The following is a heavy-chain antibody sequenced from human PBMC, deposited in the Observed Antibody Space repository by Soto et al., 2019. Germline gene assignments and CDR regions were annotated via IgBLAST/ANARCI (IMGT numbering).Heavy chain of an antibody. Sequence: ASVKVCCKASGYTFSDFDINWLRQAAGQGPEWMGWMNAKSGDTFSAQRLQGKFNMTWDTSLSTAYMEVGSLTSDDAAIYYCARGNPFNYAGFDVWGHGTTVTVSS. J-gene: IGHJ6*02. D-gene: IGHD3-16*01. CDR3: ARGNPFNYAGFDV. V-gene: IGHV1-8*01. CDR1: GYTFSDFD. CDR2: MNAKSGDT.